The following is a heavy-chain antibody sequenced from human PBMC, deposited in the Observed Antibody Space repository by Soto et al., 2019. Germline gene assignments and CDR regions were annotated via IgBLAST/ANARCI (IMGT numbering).Heavy chain of an antibody. Sequence: GGSLRLSCAASGFTFNSYSMNWVRQAPGKGLEWVSSISSSSSYIYYADSVKGRFTISRDNAKNSLYLQMNSLRAEDTAVYYCARDKSYSNYYYYGMDVWGQGTTVTVSS. CDR2: ISSSSSYI. CDR3: ARDKSYSNYYYYGMDV. CDR1: GFTFNSYS. J-gene: IGHJ6*02. D-gene: IGHD4-4*01. V-gene: IGHV3-21*01.